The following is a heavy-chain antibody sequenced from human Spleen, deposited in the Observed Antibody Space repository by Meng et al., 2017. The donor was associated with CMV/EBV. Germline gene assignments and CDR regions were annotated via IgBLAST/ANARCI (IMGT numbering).Heavy chain of an antibody. J-gene: IGHJ4*02. CDR2: INPNSGGT. D-gene: IGHD3-3*01. CDR1: GYTFTDNY. V-gene: IGHV1-2*02. CDR3: ASDYDFWKNYLDY. Sequence: ASVKVSCKTSGYTFTDNYIHWVRQAPGQGLEWMGWINPNSGGTNYAQKFQGRVSMTRDTSISTAYMELSSLKSDDTAVYFCASDYDFWKNYLDYWGQGTLVTVSS.